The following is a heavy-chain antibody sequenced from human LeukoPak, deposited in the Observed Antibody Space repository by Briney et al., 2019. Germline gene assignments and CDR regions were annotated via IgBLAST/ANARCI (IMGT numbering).Heavy chain of an antibody. CDR3: TKVLHSSGWYLDP. Sequence: GGSLRLSCAASGFTFSTYGMHWVRQAPGKGLEWVAFIRNDGSNKYYADSVKGRFTISRDNSKNTLYLQMNSLRAEDTAVYYCTKVLHSSGWYLDPWGQGTLVTVSS. J-gene: IGHJ5*02. D-gene: IGHD6-19*01. CDR1: GFTFSTYG. V-gene: IGHV3-30*02. CDR2: IRNDGSNK.